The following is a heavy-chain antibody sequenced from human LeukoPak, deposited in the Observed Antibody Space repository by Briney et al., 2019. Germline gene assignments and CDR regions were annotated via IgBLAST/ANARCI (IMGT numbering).Heavy chain of an antibody. D-gene: IGHD4-11*01. V-gene: IGHV3-7*01. J-gene: IGHJ3*02. CDR2: IKQDGSEK. CDR1: GFTFSSYW. Sequence: GGSLRLSCAASGFTFSSYWMSWVRQAPGKGRGWVANIKQDGSEKYYVDSVKGRFTISRDNAKNSLYLQMSSLRAEDTAVYYCARESNTDAFDIWGQGTMVTVSS. CDR3: ARESNTDAFDI.